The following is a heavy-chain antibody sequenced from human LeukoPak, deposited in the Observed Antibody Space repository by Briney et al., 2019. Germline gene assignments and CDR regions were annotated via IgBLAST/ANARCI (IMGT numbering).Heavy chain of an antibody. CDR2: IYSGGST. V-gene: IGHV3-53*01. CDR3: AKALKNRDAFDI. D-gene: IGHD2/OR15-2a*01. J-gene: IGHJ3*02. Sequence: GGSLRLSCAASGFTVSSNYMSWVRQAPGKGLEWVSVIYSGGSTYYADSVKGRFTISRDNSKNMLYLQMNSLRAEDTAVYYCAKALKNRDAFDIWGQGTMVTVSS. CDR1: GFTVSSNY.